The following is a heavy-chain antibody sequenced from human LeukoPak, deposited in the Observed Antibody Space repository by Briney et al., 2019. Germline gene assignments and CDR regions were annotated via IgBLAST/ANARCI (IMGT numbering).Heavy chain of an antibody. CDR3: ARRPRDTSGYYLGAFHD. CDR1: GFTFSTYS. D-gene: IGHD3-22*01. J-gene: IGHJ3*01. V-gene: IGHV3-23*01. Sequence: PGGSLRLSCAASGFTFSTYSMNRVRQAPGKGLEWVSVIGASGADTYYSDSVKGRFTVSRDNSQNTLFLHMSSLRAEDTAVYFCARRPRDTSGYYLGAFHDWGQGTTVTVSS. CDR2: IGASGADT.